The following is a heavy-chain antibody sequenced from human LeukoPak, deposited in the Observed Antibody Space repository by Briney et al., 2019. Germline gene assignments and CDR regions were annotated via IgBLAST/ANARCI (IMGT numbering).Heavy chain of an antibody. CDR1: GYTLTELS. J-gene: IGHJ4*02. CDR2: FDPEDGET. CDR3: ATIRGWPFFDY. V-gene: IGHV1-24*01. Sequence: ASVKVSCTVSGYTLTELSMHWVRQAPGKGLEWMGGFDPEDGETIYAQKFQGRVTMTEATSTDTAYMELSSLRSEDTAVYYCATIRGWPFFDYWGQGTLVTVSS. D-gene: IGHD6-19*01.